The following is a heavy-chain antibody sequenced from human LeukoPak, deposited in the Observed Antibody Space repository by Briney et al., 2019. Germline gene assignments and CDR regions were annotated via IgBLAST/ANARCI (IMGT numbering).Heavy chain of an antibody. CDR3: ARPYCSGGSCYSKGVDYYYYGMDV. Sequence: AASVKVSCKASGYTFTSYYMHWVRQAPGQGLEWMGIINPSGGSTSYAQKFQGRVTMTRDMSTSTVYMELSSLRSEDTAVYYCARPYCSGGSCYSKGVDYYYYGMDVWGQGTTVTVSS. V-gene: IGHV1-46*01. D-gene: IGHD2-15*01. CDR2: INPSGGST. CDR1: GYTFTSYY. J-gene: IGHJ6*02.